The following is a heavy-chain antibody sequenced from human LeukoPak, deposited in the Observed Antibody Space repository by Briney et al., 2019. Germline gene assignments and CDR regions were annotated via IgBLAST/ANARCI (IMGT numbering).Heavy chain of an antibody. CDR3: AKDQGYSSSFGTSDY. Sequence: GGSLRLSCAASGFIFNDYAMSWVRQAPGKGLEWVSAISGSGGSTYYADSVKGRFTISRDNSKNTLYLQMNSLRAEDTAVYYCAKDQGYSSSFGTSDYWGQGTLVTVSS. CDR1: GFIFNDYA. CDR2: ISGSGGST. V-gene: IGHV3-23*01. D-gene: IGHD6-6*01. J-gene: IGHJ4*02.